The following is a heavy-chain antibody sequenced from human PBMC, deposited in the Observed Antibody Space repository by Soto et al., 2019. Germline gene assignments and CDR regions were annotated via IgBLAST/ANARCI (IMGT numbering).Heavy chain of an antibody. D-gene: IGHD1-26*01. CDR3: ASGSQLYPSLFDP. Sequence: ETLSLTCTVSGGSISSFYWSWIRQPPGKGLEWIGYVYYSGSANYNPSLMSRVSISLDPSKKQFSLQLTSVTAADTAVYYCASGSQLYPSLFDPWGQGTLVTVS. V-gene: IGHV4-59*01. CDR2: VYYSGSA. J-gene: IGHJ5*02. CDR1: GGSISSFY.